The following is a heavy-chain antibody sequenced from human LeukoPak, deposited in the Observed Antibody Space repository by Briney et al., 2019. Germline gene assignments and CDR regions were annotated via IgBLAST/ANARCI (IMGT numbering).Heavy chain of an antibody. CDR3: ATDGGPLDH. CDR2: IKQDGSER. D-gene: IGHD3-3*01. J-gene: IGHJ4*02. V-gene: IGHV3-7*01. CDR1: GFRFSGYW. Sequence: GGSLRLSCVGSGFRFSGYWMSWVRQAPGKGLEWVANIKQDGSERYYVDSVKGRFTISRENAKNSQYLQMNSLRVEDTAVYYCATDGGPLDHWGQGTLVTVSS.